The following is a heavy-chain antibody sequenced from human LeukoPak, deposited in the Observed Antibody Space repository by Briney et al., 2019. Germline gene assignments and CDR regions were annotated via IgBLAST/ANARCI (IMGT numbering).Heavy chain of an antibody. V-gene: IGHV1-2*02. CDR2: INPNSGGT. Sequence: GASVKVSCKASGYTFTGYYMHWVRHAPGQGLEWMGWINPNSGGTNYAQKFQGRVTMTRDTSISTAYMELSRLRSDDTAVYYCARAERTSHLPFDYWGQGTLVTVSS. CDR3: ARAERTSHLPFDY. CDR1: GYTFTGYY. J-gene: IGHJ4*02. D-gene: IGHD2-2*01.